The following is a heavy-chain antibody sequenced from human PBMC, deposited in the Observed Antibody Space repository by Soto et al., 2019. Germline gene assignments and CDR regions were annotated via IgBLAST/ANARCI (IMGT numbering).Heavy chain of an antibody. Sequence: GSLRLSCAASGFTFSSYSMNWVRQAPGKGLEWVSSISSSSSYIYYADSVKGRFTISRDNAKNSLYLQMNSLRAEDTAVYYCARDTPITIFGVVIIRGYYYYGMDVWGQGTTVTVS. CDR2: ISSSSSYI. CDR3: ARDTPITIFGVVIIRGYYYYGMDV. J-gene: IGHJ6*02. D-gene: IGHD3-3*01. CDR1: GFTFSSYS. V-gene: IGHV3-21*01.